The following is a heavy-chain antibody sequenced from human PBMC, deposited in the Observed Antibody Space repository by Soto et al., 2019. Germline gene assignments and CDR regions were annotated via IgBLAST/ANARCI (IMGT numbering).Heavy chain of an antibody. CDR3: AKGRFSANKFLDN. D-gene: IGHD5-18*01. V-gene: IGHV3-30*18. J-gene: IGHJ4*02. CDR2: ISSEGNDK. CDR1: GFTFSNYG. Sequence: QVQLVESGGGVVQPGRSLRLSCAASGFTFSNYGMHCVRQAPGKALEWVTTISSEGNDKYYAFSVKGLFTISSDNSENTLDLQMNGLRADDTAVYYCAKGRFSANKFLDNWGQGPLVTVSS.